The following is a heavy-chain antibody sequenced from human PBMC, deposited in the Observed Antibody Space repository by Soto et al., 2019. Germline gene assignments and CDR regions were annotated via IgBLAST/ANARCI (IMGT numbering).Heavy chain of an antibody. D-gene: IGHD6-19*01. J-gene: IGHJ5*02. CDR2: IWYDGSNK. CDR1: GFTFSSYG. CDR3: ARDKYSSGWYWFDP. V-gene: IGHV3-33*01. Sequence: PGGSLRLSCAASGFTFSSYGMHWVRQAPGKGLEWVAVIWYDGSNKYYADSVKGRFTISRDNSKNTLYLQMNSLRAEDTAVYYCARDKYSSGWYWFDPWGQGTLVTVSS.